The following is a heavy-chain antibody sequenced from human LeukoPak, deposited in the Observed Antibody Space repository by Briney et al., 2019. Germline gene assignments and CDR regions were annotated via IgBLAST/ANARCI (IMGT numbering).Heavy chain of an antibody. D-gene: IGHD3-16*02. V-gene: IGHV4-38-2*02. J-gene: IGHJ4*02. CDR3: ARLLRGLRLGELSNYFDY. CDR2: IYYSGNT. CDR1: GYSISSGYY. Sequence: KASETLSLTCTVSGYSISSGYYWGWIRQPPGKGLEWIGSIYYSGNTYYNASLKSRVTISVDTSKNQFSLKLSSVTAADTAVYYCARLLRGLRLGELSNYFDYWGQGTLVTVSS.